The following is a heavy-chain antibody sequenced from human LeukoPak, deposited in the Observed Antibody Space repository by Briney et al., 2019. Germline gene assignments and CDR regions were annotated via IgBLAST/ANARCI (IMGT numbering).Heavy chain of an antibody. D-gene: IGHD5-18*01. J-gene: IGHJ4*02. Sequence: KPSETLSLTCTVSGGSISSYYWSWIRQPPGKGLEWIGYIYYSGSTNYNPSLKSRVTISVDTSKNQFSLKLSSVTAADTAVYYCARSRIQLWSHFDYWGQGTLVTVSS. V-gene: IGHV4-59*01. CDR3: ARSRIQLWSHFDY. CDR1: GGSISSYY. CDR2: IYYSGST.